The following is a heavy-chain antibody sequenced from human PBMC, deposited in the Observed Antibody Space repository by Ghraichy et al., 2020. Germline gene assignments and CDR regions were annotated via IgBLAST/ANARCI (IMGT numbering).Heavy chain of an antibody. Sequence: LSLTCAASGFTFSGYAMSWVRQAPGKGLEWLSYISSSSRNIHYADSVKGRFTISRDNAKNSLYLQMNSLRDEDTAVYYCARDPYESGSNDYWGQGTLVTVSS. CDR1: GFTFSGYA. V-gene: IGHV3-48*02. J-gene: IGHJ4*02. CDR2: ISSSSRNI. D-gene: IGHD5-12*01. CDR3: ARDPYESGSNDY.